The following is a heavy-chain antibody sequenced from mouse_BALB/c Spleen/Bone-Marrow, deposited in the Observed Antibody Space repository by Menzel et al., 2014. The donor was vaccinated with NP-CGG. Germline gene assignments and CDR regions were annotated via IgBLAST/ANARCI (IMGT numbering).Heavy chain of an antibody. V-gene: IGHV1-5*01. CDR1: GYTFTSYW. CDR2: IYPGNSDT. J-gene: IGHJ2*01. CDR3: TTLARNYFDY. Sequence: EVQLQQSGTVLARPGALVKMSCKASGYTFTSYWMHWVKQGPGQGLEWIGTIYPGNSDTTYNQKFKGKAKLTAVTSTSTAYMELSSLTNEDSAVYYCTTLARNYFDYWGQGTTLTVSS.